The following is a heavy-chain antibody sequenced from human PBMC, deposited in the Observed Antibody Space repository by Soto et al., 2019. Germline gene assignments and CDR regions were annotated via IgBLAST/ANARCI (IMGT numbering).Heavy chain of an antibody. CDR1: GFAFSSYW. V-gene: IGHV3-7*04. CDR3: VRSSGWTGDY. D-gene: IGHD3-10*01. Sequence: EVQLVESGGGLVQPGGSLRLSCVTSGFAFSSYWMNWVRQVPGKGLEWVANIKQDGSEIHYVDSVRGRFTISRDNAKNSLHLQTNSLRAEDTAVYYCVRSSGWTGDYWGQGILVTVSS. J-gene: IGHJ4*02. CDR2: IKQDGSEI.